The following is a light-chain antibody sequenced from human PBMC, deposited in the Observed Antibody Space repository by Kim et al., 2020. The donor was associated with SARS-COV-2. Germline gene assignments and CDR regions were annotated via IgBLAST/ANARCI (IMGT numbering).Light chain of an antibody. Sequence: ASVGDGVTITGRASQGVNAWLAWYQQNPGKAPNLLIKRASALQSGVPPSIGGGGSGTEFTLPISSLQPDDFAIYYCKQNYTYPWTFGQGTKVDIK. J-gene: IGKJ1*01. CDR3: KQNYTYPWT. V-gene: IGKV1-5*03. CDR1: QGVNAW. CDR2: RAS.